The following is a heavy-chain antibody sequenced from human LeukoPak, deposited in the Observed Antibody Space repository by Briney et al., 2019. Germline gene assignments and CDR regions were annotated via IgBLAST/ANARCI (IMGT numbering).Heavy chain of an antibody. CDR3: AVLPHSGAYYLVY. V-gene: IGHV1-24*01. D-gene: IGHD3-22*01. CDR2: FDPEDGEI. Sequence: GASVEVSCKVSIYTLTELSMHWVRQAPGKGLEWMGGFDPEDGEIIYAQKFQGRLTMTEDTSTDTAYMELSSLTSEDTAVYYCAVLPHSGAYYLVYWGQGTLVTVSS. J-gene: IGHJ4*02. CDR1: IYTLTELS.